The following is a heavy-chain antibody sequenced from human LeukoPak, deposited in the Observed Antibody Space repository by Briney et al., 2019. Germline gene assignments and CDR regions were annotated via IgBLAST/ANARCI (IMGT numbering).Heavy chain of an antibody. Sequence: TETLSLTCNVSGGSIGGHTFYWDWIRQPPGKGLEWIATIYYNGNTFYNPSLKSRVAISIDMSKSQFSLHLSSVTAADTAIYYCARLTALAGHRGAFDIWGPGTMVTVSS. V-gene: IGHV4-39*01. CDR1: GGSIGGHTFY. CDR2: IYYNGNT. D-gene: IGHD6-19*01. J-gene: IGHJ3*02. CDR3: ARLTALAGHRGAFDI.